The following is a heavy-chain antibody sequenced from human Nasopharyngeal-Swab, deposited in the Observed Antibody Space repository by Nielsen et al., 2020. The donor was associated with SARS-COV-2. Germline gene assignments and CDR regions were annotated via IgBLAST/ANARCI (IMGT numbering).Heavy chain of an antibody. D-gene: IGHD6-6*01. Sequence: GESLKISCAASGFTFSSYGMHWVRQAPGKGLEWVAVISYDGSNKYYADSVKGRFTISRDNSKNTLYLQMNSLRAEDTAVYYCAKDYTSSSGGGGGFDSWGQGALVTVSS. V-gene: IGHV3-30*18. CDR1: GFTFSSYG. J-gene: IGHJ4*02. CDR2: ISYDGSNK. CDR3: AKDYTSSSGGGGGFDS.